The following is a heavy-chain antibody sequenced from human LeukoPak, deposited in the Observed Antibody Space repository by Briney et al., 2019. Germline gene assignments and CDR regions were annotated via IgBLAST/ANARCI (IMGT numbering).Heavy chain of an antibody. J-gene: IGHJ5*02. Sequence: SETLSLTCTVSGGSISSYYWSWIRQSPGKGLEWIGYIYYSGSTNYNPSLKSRVTISVDTSKNQFSLKLSSVTAADTAVYYCARHDFGVATSFDPWGQGTLVTVSS. CDR1: GGSISSYY. CDR2: IYYSGST. V-gene: IGHV4-59*08. D-gene: IGHD3-3*01. CDR3: ARHDFGVATSFDP.